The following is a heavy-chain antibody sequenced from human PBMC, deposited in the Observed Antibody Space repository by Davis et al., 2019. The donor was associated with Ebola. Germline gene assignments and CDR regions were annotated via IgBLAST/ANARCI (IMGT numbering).Heavy chain of an antibody. V-gene: IGHV3-48*02. CDR1: GFTFSSYS. CDR3: ARDYYGSGKS. J-gene: IGHJ5*02. Sequence: GESLKISCAASGFTFSSYSMNWVRQAPGKGLEWVSYISSSSSTIYYADSVKGRFTISRDNAKNSLYLQMNSLRDEDTAVYYCARDYYGSGKSWGQGTLVTVSS. CDR2: ISSSSSTI. D-gene: IGHD3-10*01.